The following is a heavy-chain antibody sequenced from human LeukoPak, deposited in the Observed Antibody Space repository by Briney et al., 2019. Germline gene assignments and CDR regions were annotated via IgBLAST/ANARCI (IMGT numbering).Heavy chain of an antibody. D-gene: IGHD3-16*02. CDR1: GFTFSSFA. V-gene: IGHV3-23*01. J-gene: IGHJ4*02. CDR2: VTGRGTST. CDR3: AKDASADYHDWGSYRSDS. Sequence: GGSLRLSCEASGFTFSSFAMSWARQAPGKGLEWVSSVTGRGTSTYYADSVKGRFTIYRDQSRNTLYLQMNGLRAEDTAVYYCAKDASADYHDWGSYRSDSWGQGTLVTVSS.